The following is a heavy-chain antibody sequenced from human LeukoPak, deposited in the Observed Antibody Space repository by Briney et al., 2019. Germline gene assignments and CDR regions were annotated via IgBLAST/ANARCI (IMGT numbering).Heavy chain of an antibody. D-gene: IGHD2-15*01. CDR1: GFTFSYYI. V-gene: IGHV3-48*04. CDR2: ISSSGSTI. J-gene: IGHJ3*02. CDR3: ARDSVGFTVAGESDAFDI. Sequence: PGGFLRLSCAASGFTFSYYIMNWVRQAPGKGLEWVSYISSSGSTIYYADSVKGRFTISRDNAKNSLYLQMNSLRAEDTAVYYCARDSVGFTVAGESDAFDIWGQGTMVTVSS.